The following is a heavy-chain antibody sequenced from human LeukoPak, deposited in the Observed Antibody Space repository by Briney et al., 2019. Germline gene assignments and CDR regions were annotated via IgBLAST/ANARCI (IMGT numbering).Heavy chain of an antibody. D-gene: IGHD5-18*01. V-gene: IGHV3-33*04. Sequence: PGGSLRLSCTGSRFKFSNYSMYWIRQAPGKGLEWVSVIRQGGTRKLYADSVEGRFTISRDNSQNTLYLHMDNVRLDDTALYFCARDRDFDGYSACGLWGQGTMVAVSS. CDR1: RFKFSNYS. CDR2: IRQGGTRK. J-gene: IGHJ4*02. CDR3: ARDRDFDGYSACGL.